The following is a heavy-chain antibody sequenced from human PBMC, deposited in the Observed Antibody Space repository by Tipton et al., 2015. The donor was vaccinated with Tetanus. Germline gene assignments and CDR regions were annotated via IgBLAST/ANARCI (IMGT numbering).Heavy chain of an antibody. Sequence: TLSLTCAVYGGSFSGYYWSWIRQPPGKGLEWIGEINHSGSTNYNPSLKSRVTISVDTSKNQFSLKLSSVTAADTAVYYCARDLGDYGDFDAFDIWGQGTMVTVSS. V-gene: IGHV4-34*01. CDR2: INHSGST. CDR3: ARDLGDYGDFDAFDI. D-gene: IGHD4-17*01. CDR1: GGSFSGYY. J-gene: IGHJ3*02.